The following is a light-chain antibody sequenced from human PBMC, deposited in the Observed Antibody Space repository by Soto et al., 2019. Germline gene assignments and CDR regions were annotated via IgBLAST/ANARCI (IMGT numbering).Light chain of an antibody. Sequence: EVVMTQSPATLSVSPAERVTLSCRSSQSVADNLAWFQQKPGQGPRLLIYGASTRATGIPARFSGSGSETDFTLTVSSLRSEDSAVYYCQQYNYWPITFGQGTLLEI. CDR1: QSVADN. CDR3: QQYNYWPIT. CDR2: GAS. J-gene: IGKJ5*01. V-gene: IGKV3-15*01.